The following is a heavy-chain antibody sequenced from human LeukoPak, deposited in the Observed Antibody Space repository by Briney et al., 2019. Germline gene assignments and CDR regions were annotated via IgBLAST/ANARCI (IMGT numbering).Heavy chain of an antibody. Sequence: GGPLRLSCAASGFTFSSYEMNWVRQAPGKGLEWASYISSSGTTIYNADFVKGRFTIPRDNAKNSLYLQMNSLRAEDTAVYYCARASGLTYFFDYWGQGTLVTVSS. V-gene: IGHV3-48*03. CDR1: GFTFSSYE. D-gene: IGHD3/OR15-3a*01. J-gene: IGHJ4*02. CDR2: ISSSGTTI. CDR3: ARASGLTYFFDY.